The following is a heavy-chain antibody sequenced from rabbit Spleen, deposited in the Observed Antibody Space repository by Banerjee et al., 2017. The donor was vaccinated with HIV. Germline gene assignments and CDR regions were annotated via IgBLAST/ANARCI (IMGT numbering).Heavy chain of an antibody. Sequence: QEQLVESGGGLVHPEGSLTLTCTASGFSFSTAYWMCWVRQAPGKGLEWIGCIYTGSGGTYYASWAKGRFTISKTSSTVDLKMTSLTAADTATYFCARDLTGVIGWNFNLWGPGTLVTVS. J-gene: IGHJ4*01. CDR2: IYTGSGGT. CDR1: GFSFSTAYW. V-gene: IGHV1S45*01. D-gene: IGHD1-1*01. CDR3: ARDLTGVIGWNFNL.